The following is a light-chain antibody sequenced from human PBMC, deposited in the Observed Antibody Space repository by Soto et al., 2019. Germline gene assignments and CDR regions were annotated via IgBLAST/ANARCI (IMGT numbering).Light chain of an antibody. J-gene: IGKJ1*01. CDR2: GAS. V-gene: IGKV3-15*01. Sequence: EIVMTQSPATLSVSPGERATLSCRASQSVSSNLAWYQQKPGQAPRILIYGASTRATGIPARFSGSGSGRDFTLTISGLEPEDFAVYYCQQYNSWLWTFGQGTKVDIK. CDR3: QQYNSWLWT. CDR1: QSVSSN.